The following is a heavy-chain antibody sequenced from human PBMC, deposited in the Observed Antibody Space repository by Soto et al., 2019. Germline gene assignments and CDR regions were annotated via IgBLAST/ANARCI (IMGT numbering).Heavy chain of an antibody. Sequence: QEQLVESGGGVVQPGRSLRLSCVASGFTFSHYGIHWVRQAPGKGLEWVAVIWYDASNEYYADSLKGRFTISRDNSKNTLYLQMNSLTVGDTAVYYCSRDRRKYTSSSRFYFGMDVWGQGTTVIVSS. CDR1: GFTFSHYG. CDR2: IWYDASNE. V-gene: IGHV3-33*01. J-gene: IGHJ6*02. D-gene: IGHD6-6*01. CDR3: SRDRRKYTSSSRFYFGMDV.